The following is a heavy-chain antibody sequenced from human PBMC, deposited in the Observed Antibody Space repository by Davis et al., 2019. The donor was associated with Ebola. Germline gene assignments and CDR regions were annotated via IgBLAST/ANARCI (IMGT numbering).Heavy chain of an antibody. D-gene: IGHD3-10*01. CDR1: GFTFTSSA. CDR2: IVVGSGNT. J-gene: IGHJ6*02. CDR3: ARVLWVEDEYYGMDV. Sequence: SVKVSCKASGFTFTSSAMQWVRQARGQRLEWIGWIVVGSGNTNYAQKFQERVTITRDMSTSTAYMELSSLRSEDTAVYYCARVLWVEDEYYGMDVWGQGTTVTVSS. V-gene: IGHV1-58*02.